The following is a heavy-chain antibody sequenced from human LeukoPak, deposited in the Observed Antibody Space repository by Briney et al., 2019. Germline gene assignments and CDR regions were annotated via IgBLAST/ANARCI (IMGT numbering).Heavy chain of an antibody. D-gene: IGHD3-3*01. CDR3: ARDPNSYYDFWSGYYFDY. CDR1: GFTFSSYS. J-gene: IGHJ4*02. V-gene: IGHV3-21*01. CDR2: ISSSSSYI. Sequence: PGGSLRLSCAASGFTFSSYSMNWVRQAPGKGLEWVSSISSSSSYIYYADSVKGRFTISRDNAKNSLHLQMNSLRAEDTAVYYCARDPNSYYDFWSGYYFDYWGQGTLVTVSS.